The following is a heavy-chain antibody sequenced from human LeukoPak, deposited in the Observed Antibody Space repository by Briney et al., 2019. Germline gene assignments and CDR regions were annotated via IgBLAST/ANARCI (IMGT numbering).Heavy chain of an antibody. CDR1: GYTFTGYY. Sequence: ASVKVSCKASGYTFTGYYMHWVRQAPGQGLEWMGWISAYNGNTNYAQKLQGRVTMTTDTSTSTAYMELRSLRSDDTAVYYCALYSSGWYEARYYYGMDVWGQGTTVTVSS. CDR2: ISAYNGNT. CDR3: ALYSSGWYEARYYYGMDV. J-gene: IGHJ6*02. V-gene: IGHV1-18*04. D-gene: IGHD6-19*01.